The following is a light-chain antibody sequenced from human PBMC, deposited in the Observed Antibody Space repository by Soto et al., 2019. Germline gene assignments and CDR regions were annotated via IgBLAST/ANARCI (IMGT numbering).Light chain of an antibody. CDR2: GAS. Sequence: EIILTQSPDTLSCSPGERATLSFMASHRVSSCLAWYQQRPGQAPRILIYGASTRATGIPARFSGSASGTEFTLTISSLQSEDFAIYYCQQYNNWPLTFGGGTKVDIK. CDR1: HRVSSC. V-gene: IGKV3-15*01. CDR3: QQYNNWPLT. J-gene: IGKJ4*01.